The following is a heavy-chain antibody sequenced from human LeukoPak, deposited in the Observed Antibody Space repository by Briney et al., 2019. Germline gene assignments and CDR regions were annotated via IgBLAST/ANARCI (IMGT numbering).Heavy chain of an antibody. CDR3: ARGPQGVVPAAMRYYYYMDV. D-gene: IGHD2-2*01. CDR1: GGTFSSYA. CDR2: IIPIFGTA. Sequence: ASVKVSCKASGGTFSSYAISWVRQAPGQGLEWMGRIIPIFGTANYAQKFQGRVTITTDESTSTTYMELSSLRSEDTAVYYCARGPQGVVPAAMRYYYYMDVWGKGTTVTVSS. J-gene: IGHJ6*03. V-gene: IGHV1-69*05.